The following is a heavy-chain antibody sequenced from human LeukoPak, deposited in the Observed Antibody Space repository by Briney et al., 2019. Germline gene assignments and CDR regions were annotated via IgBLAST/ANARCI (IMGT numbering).Heavy chain of an antibody. CDR2: ISYDGSNK. J-gene: IGHJ6*02. D-gene: IGHD3-22*01. Sequence: GGSLRLSCAASGFTFSSYGMHWVRQAPGKGLEWVAVISYDGSNKYYADSVKGRFTISRDNSKNTLYLQMNSLRAEDTAVYYCAKDPRNYYDSSGYYYAPYHYYGMDVWGQGTTVTVSS. CDR1: GFTFSSYG. CDR3: AKDPRNYYDSSGYYYAPYHYYGMDV. V-gene: IGHV3-30*18.